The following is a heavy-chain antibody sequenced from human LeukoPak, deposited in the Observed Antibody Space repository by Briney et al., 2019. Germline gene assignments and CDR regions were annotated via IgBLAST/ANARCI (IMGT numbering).Heavy chain of an antibody. Sequence: SETLSLTCAVYGGSFSGYYWGWIRQPPGKGLEWIGSIYYSVSTYYNPSLKSRVTIPLDTSTNQFSLKMGSVTGADTAVYYCARVDPSRWYYYMDVWGKGSTVTVSS. CDR2: IYYSVST. CDR3: ARVDPSRWYYYMDV. D-gene: IGHD6-13*01. V-gene: IGHV4-34*01. J-gene: IGHJ6*03. CDR1: GGSFSGYY.